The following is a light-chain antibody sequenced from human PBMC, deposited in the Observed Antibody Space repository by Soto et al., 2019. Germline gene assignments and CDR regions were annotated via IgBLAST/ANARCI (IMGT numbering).Light chain of an antibody. Sequence: DIQMTQSPYTLSGSAGERVSITCRASQGVRTYLAWYQQKPGEAPKMLIYDASTLESGVPSRFRGSGSGADFTLTISGLQPDDCATYFCLQYDSYPPTFGQGTTVE. J-gene: IGKJ1*01. V-gene: IGKV1-5*01. CDR2: DAS. CDR1: QGVRTY. CDR3: LQYDSYPPT.